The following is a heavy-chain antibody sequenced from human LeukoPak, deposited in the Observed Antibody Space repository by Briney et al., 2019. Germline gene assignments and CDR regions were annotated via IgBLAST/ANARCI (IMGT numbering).Heavy chain of an antibody. D-gene: IGHD6-13*01. CDR2: ISYDGSNK. Sequence: PGGSLRLSCAASGFTFSSYAMHWVRQAPGKGLEWVAVISYDGSNKYYADSVKGRFTISRDNSKNTLYLQMNSLRAEDTAVYYCARPPSIAVAGTPYYFDYWGQGTLVTVSS. CDR1: GFTFSSYA. CDR3: ARPPSIAVAGTPYYFDY. V-gene: IGHV3-30-3*01. J-gene: IGHJ4*02.